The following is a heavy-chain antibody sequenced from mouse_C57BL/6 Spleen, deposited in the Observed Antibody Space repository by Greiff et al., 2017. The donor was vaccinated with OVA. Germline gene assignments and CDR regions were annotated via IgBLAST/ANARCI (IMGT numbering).Heavy chain of an antibody. V-gene: IGHV1-15*01. CDR2: IDPETGGT. J-gene: IGHJ3*01. CDR1: GYTFTDYE. Sequence: QVQLQQSGAELVRPGASVTLSCKASGYTFTDYEMHWVKQTPVHGLEWIGAIDPETGGTAYNQKFKGKAILTADKSSSTAYMELRSLTSEDSAVYYCTRGTVEGCAYWGQGTLVTVSA. CDR3: TRGTVEGCAY. D-gene: IGHD1-1*01.